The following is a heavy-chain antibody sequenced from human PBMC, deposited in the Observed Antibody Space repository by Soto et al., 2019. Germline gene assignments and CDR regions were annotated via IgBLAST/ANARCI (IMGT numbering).Heavy chain of an antibody. V-gene: IGHV2-5*02. D-gene: IGHD3-16*01. CDR1: GFSLTTRGVG. CDR3: AHIPNYYQYDEFDP. CDR2: IYWDDAK. J-gene: IGHJ5*02. Sequence: QITLKESGPTLVKPTQTLTLTCTFSGFSLTTRGVGVGWIRQPPGKALECLALIYWDDAKRYSPSLQSRLSITKDPSKNQSVLTMPIVDPVDTATYYCAHIPNYYQYDEFDPWRQGTLVSVSS.